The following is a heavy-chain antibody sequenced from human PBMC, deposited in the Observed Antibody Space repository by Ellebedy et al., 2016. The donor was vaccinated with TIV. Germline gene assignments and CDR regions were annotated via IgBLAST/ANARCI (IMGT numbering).Heavy chain of an antibody. Sequence: WVRQPPGKSLEWIGSIHYSGTTDYNPSLKSRVIISVDSSKSQFSLKLSSVTAADTAIYYCARWFGELLYVRWFDPWGQGTLVTVSS. CDR3: ARWFGELLYVRWFDP. D-gene: IGHD3-10*01. CDR2: IHYSGTT. V-gene: IGHV4-39*01. J-gene: IGHJ5*02.